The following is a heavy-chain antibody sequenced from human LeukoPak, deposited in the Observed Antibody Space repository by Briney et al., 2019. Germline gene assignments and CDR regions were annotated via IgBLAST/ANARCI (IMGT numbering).Heavy chain of an antibody. CDR1: GFMFSDYF. CDR3: ARDLPYYYDSSGYPTPHYFDY. D-gene: IGHD3-22*01. CDR2: ISSNSKYT. J-gene: IGHJ4*02. V-gene: IGHV3-11*06. Sequence: GGSLRLSCAASGFMFSDYFMSWIRQAPGKELEWISYISSNSKYTKYADSVKGRFTISRDNAKNSLYLQMNSLRAEDTAVYYCARDLPYYYDSSGYPTPHYFDYWGRGTLVTVSS.